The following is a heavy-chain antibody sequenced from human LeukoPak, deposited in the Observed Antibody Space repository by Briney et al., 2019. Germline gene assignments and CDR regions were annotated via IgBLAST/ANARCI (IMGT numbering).Heavy chain of an antibody. CDR1: GFNFNGKW. V-gene: IGHV3-7*01. Sequence: PGGSLRLSCAASGFNFNGKWMTWVRQARGKGLYRLANINQDGSEKYYVDSVKGRFTISRDNAKSSLYLEMSGLRAEDTAVYYCADPPSDYWGQGTLVAVSS. CDR3: ADPPSDY. CDR2: INQDGSEK. J-gene: IGHJ4*02.